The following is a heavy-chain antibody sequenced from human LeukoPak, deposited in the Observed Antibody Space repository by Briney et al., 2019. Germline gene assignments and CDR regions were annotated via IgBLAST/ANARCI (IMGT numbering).Heavy chain of an antibody. V-gene: IGHV3-64*01. CDR1: GFTFSSYA. Sequence: AGGSLRLSCAASGFTFSSYAMHWVRQAPGRGLEYVSAISSNGGSTYYANSVKGRFTISRDNSKNTLYLQMGSLRAEDMAVYYCARGGTGKYYYYYMDVWGKGTTVTVSS. CDR3: ARGGTGKYYYYYMDV. J-gene: IGHJ6*03. CDR2: ISSNGGST.